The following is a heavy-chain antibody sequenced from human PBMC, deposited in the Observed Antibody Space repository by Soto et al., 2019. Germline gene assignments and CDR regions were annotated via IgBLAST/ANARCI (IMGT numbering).Heavy chain of an antibody. CDR3: ARGITGTVSYYYGMDV. CDR2: IIPIFGTA. D-gene: IGHD1-20*01. V-gene: IGHV1-69*13. CDR1: GGTFSSYA. J-gene: IGHJ6*02. Sequence: SVKVSCKASGGTFSSYAISWVRQAPGQGLEWMGGIIPIFGTADYAQKFQGRVTITADESTSTAYMELSSLGSEDTAVYYCARGITGTVSYYYGMDVWGQGTTVTVSS.